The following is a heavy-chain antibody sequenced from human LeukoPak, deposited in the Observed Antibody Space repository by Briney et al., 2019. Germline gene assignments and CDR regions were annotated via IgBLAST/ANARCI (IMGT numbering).Heavy chain of an antibody. CDR3: AGSSWYGAFDI. D-gene: IGHD6-13*01. J-gene: IGHJ3*02. V-gene: IGHV4-59*01. Sequence: PSETLSLTCTVFGGSISSYYWSWIRQPPGKGLEWIGYIYYSGSTNYNPSLKSRVTISVDTSKNQFSLKLSSVTAADTAVYYCAGSSWYGAFDIWGQRTMVTVSS. CDR1: GGSISSYY. CDR2: IYYSGST.